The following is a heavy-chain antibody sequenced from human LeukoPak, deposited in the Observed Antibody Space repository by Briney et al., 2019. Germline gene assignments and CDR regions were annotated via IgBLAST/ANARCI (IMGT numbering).Heavy chain of an antibody. Sequence: GGSLRLSCAASGFTFSSYGMHWVRQAPGKGLEWVTFLRYDGSNKYYADSVKGRFTISRDNSKNTLYLQINSLRAEDTAVYYCAKDSETYYYGSGSYYTWGYWGQGTLVTVSS. CDR1: GFTFSSYG. J-gene: IGHJ4*02. V-gene: IGHV3-30*02. D-gene: IGHD3-10*01. CDR2: LRYDGSNK. CDR3: AKDSETYYYGSGSYYTWGY.